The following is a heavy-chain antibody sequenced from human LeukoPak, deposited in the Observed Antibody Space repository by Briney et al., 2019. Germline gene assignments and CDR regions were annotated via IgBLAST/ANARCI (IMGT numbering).Heavy chain of an antibody. CDR1: GGSFSVYY. CDR2: INHSGST. J-gene: IGHJ6*02. CDR3: ARSSCTSTSCYRSYYYFGLDV. Sequence: SETLSLTCAISGGSFSVYYWTWIRLAPGRGLEWIGEINHSGSTDYNPSLESRITMSVDTSKNQFSLKLSSVTAADTAVYYCARSSCTSTSCYRSYYYFGLDVWGQGTTVTVSS. D-gene: IGHD2-2*01. V-gene: IGHV4-34*10.